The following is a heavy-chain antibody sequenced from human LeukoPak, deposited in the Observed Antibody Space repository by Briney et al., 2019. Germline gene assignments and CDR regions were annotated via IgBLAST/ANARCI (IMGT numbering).Heavy chain of an antibody. J-gene: IGHJ3*02. D-gene: IGHD3-22*01. CDR3: ARAGISGYDAFDI. V-gene: IGHV4-59*01. Sequence: SETLSLMCSVWGRYMSSYYGSCLRQPPGKGLEWIGYIYYSGSTNYNPSLKSRVTISVDTSKNQFSLKLSSVTAADTAVYYCARAGISGYDAFDIWGQGTMVTVSS. CDR2: IYYSGST. CDR1: GRYMSSYY.